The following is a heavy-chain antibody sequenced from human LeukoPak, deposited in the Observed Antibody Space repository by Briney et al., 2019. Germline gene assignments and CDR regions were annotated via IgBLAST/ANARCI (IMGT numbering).Heavy chain of an antibody. V-gene: IGHV3-23*01. CDR3: AKGMMWQQLVPSTPYYFDY. CDR2: ISGSGGST. Sequence: GGSLRLSCAASGFTFSSYAMSWVRQAPGKGLQWVSAISGSGGSTYYADSVKGRFTISRDNSKNTLYLQMDSLRAEDTAVYYCAKGMMWQQLVPSTPYYFDYWGQGTLVTVSS. CDR1: GFTFSSYA. D-gene: IGHD6-13*01. J-gene: IGHJ4*02.